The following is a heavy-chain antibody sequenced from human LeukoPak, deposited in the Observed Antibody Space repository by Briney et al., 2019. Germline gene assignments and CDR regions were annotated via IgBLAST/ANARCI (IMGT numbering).Heavy chain of an antibody. J-gene: IGHJ4*02. D-gene: IGHD5-18*01. Sequence: GGSLRLSCAASGFTFSSYSMNWVRQAPGKGLEWVSYISSSSSTIYYADSVKGRFTISRDNAKNSLYLQMNSLRAEDTAVYYCARDKGALVSHFDYWGQGTLVTVSS. CDR2: ISSSSSTI. CDR1: GFTFSSYS. CDR3: ARDKGALVSHFDY. V-gene: IGHV3-48*04.